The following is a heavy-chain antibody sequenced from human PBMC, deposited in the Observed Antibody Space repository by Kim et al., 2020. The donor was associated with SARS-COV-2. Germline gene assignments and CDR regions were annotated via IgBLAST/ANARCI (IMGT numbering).Heavy chain of an antibody. D-gene: IGHD3-10*01. Sequence: GGSLRLSCAASGFTFSSYAMSWVRQAPGKGLEWVSAISGSGGSTYYADSVKGRFTISRDNSKNTLYLQMNSLRAEDTAVYYCAKVPLWFGESPAYFDYWGQGTLVTVSS. J-gene: IGHJ4*02. CDR3: AKVPLWFGESPAYFDY. V-gene: IGHV3-23*01. CDR1: GFTFSSYA. CDR2: ISGSGGST.